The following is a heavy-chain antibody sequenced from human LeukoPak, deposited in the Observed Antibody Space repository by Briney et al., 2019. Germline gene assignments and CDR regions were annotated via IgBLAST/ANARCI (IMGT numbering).Heavy chain of an antibody. J-gene: IGHJ5*02. V-gene: IGHV1-69-2*01. CDR2: VDPEDGET. CDR3: AREVFPSSWFDP. Sequence: ASVKVSCKVSGYTFTDYYMHWVQQAPGKGLEWMGLVDPEDGETIYAEKFQGRVTITADTSTDTAYMELSSLRSEDTAVYYCAREVFPSSWFDPWGQGTLVTVSS. D-gene: IGHD2-21*01. CDR1: GYTFTDYY.